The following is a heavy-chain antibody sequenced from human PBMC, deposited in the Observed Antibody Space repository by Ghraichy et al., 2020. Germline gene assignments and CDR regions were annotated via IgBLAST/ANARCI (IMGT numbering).Heavy chain of an antibody. D-gene: IGHD2-15*01. V-gene: IGHV3-33*01. CDR2: IWADGSNE. CDR3: VRDDCNGISCYLGGY. CDR1: GYIFRNYG. J-gene: IGHJ4*02. Sequence: GGSLRLSCAASGYIFRNYGIHWVRQAPGKGLEWAASIWADGSNENSADSVKGRFTVSKDDSKNTVYLQMDSLRAEDTAVYYSVRDDCNGISCYLGGYWGQGTLVTVSS.